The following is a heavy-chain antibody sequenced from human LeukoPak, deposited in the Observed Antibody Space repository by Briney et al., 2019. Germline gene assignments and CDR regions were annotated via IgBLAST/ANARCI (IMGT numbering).Heavy chain of an antibody. CDR3: ARLGSSWYNWFDP. D-gene: IGHD6-13*01. Sequence: SETLSLTCAVSGYSISSGYYWGWIRQPPGKGLEWIGSLYHSGSTYYNPSLKSRVTISVDTSKTQFSLKLSSVTAADTAVYYCARLGSSWYNWFDPWGQGTLVTVSS. J-gene: IGHJ5*02. V-gene: IGHV4-38-2*01. CDR2: LYHSGST. CDR1: GYSISSGYY.